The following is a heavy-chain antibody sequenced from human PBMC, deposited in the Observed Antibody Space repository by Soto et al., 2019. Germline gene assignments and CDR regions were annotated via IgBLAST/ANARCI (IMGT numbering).Heavy chain of an antibody. CDR3: ARVTVRYYFGIDV. D-gene: IGHD2-21*02. CDR2: ITHSGST. CDR1: GGSFSGYY. Sequence: QVQLQQWGAGLLKPSETLSLTCAVYGGSFSGYYWSWVRQPPGKGLEGNGEITHSGSTNYNPSLKSRVTIAVDPSETQFSLKLSSVTAAAPAVYYRARVTVRYYFGIDVWGQGSTVTVS. V-gene: IGHV4-34*01. J-gene: IGHJ6*02.